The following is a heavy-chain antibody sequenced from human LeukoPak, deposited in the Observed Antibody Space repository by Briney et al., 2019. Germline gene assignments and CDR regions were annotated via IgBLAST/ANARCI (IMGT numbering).Heavy chain of an antibody. CDR1: GFTFSSYA. J-gene: IGHJ5*02. CDR2: ISSNGGST. CDR3: AKEADCTDGVCYLRGWFDP. Sequence: GGSLRLSCTASGFTFSSYAMHWVRQAPGKGLEYISGISSNGGSTYYANSVKGRFTISRDNSKNTLYLQMGSLRAEDMAVYYCAKEADCTDGVCYLRGWFDPWGQGTLVTVSS. D-gene: IGHD2-8*01. V-gene: IGHV3-64*01.